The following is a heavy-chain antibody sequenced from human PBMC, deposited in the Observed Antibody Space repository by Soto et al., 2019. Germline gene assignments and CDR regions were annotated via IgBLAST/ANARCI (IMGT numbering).Heavy chain of an antibody. J-gene: IGHJ6*02. CDR3: ARGTYCVGGACYAGRKGLDV. CDR1: GGSVNSGDFY. Sequence: QVQLQESGPGLVKPLETLSLTCSVSGGSVNSGDFYWNWMRQPPGKGLEWIGYSFYNGRPNYKSSLRGRLTITVDTSKNQFSLKLNSVTAADTAVYYCARGTYCVGGACYAGRKGLDVWGQGTTVTVSS. V-gene: IGHV4-61*08. CDR2: SFYNGRP. D-gene: IGHD2-21*01.